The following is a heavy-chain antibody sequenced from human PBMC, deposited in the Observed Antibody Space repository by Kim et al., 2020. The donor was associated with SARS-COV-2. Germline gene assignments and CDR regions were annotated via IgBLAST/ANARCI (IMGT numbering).Heavy chain of an antibody. D-gene: IGHD2-15*01. CDR3: TTGYCSGGSCYSWFDY. CDR2: IKSKTDGGTT. Sequence: GGSLRLSCAASGFTFSNAWMSWVRQAPGKGLEWVGRIKSKTDGGTTDYAAPVKGRFTISRDDSKNTLYLQMNSLKTEDTAVYYCTTGYCSGGSCYSWFDYWGQGTLVTVSS. CDR1: GFTFSNAW. J-gene: IGHJ4*02. V-gene: IGHV3-15*01.